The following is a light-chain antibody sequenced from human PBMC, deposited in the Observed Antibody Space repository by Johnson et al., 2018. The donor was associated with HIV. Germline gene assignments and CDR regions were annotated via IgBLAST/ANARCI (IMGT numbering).Light chain of an antibody. CDR1: SSNIGNNY. CDR2: ENN. V-gene: IGLV1-51*02. J-gene: IGLJ1*01. CDR3: GTWDSSLSPLYV. Sequence: QSVLTQPPSVSAAPGQKVTISCSGSSSNIGNNYVSWYQQLPGTAPKLLIYENNKRPSGIPDRFSGSKSGTSATLGITGLQTGDEADYYCGTWDSSLSPLYVSGTGTKVTVL.